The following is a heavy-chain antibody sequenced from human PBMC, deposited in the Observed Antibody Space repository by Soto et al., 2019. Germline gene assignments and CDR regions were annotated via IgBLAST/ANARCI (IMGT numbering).Heavy chain of an antibody. Sequence: QVQLQESGPGLVKPSQTLSLTCTVSGGSISGGYYWSWIRQHPGKGLEWIGYIYYSGNTSYNPTLKSRLTISVDTSKNQFSLRLSSVTAADTAVYYCARDRYGSGSLLWDYWGQGTLVTVSS. V-gene: IGHV4-31*03. CDR2: IYYSGNT. D-gene: IGHD3-10*01. CDR1: GGSISGGYY. CDR3: ARDRYGSGSLLWDY. J-gene: IGHJ4*02.